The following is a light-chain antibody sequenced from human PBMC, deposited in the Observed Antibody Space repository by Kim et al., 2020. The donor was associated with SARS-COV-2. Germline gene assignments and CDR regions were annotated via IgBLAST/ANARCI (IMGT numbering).Light chain of an antibody. Sequence: LSPGERVTLSCRASQSVKTNLAWYQQKPGQAPRLLIDLASNRATGIPARFSGSGSGTDFTLTISRLDPEDFAVYYCQQRNAWPLSFGGGTKVDIK. CDR3: QQRNAWPLS. CDR1: QSVKTN. CDR2: LAS. J-gene: IGKJ4*01. V-gene: IGKV3-11*01.